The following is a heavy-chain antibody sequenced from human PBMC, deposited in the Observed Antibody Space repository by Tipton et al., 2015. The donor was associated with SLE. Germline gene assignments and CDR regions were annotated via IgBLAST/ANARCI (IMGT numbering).Heavy chain of an antibody. V-gene: IGHV4-34*01. CDR1: GEYLRAYH. D-gene: IGHD6-19*01. CDR2: INHSGGT. Sequence: TPSLTCAVNGEYLRAYHWTWIRQSPVKGLEWIGQINHSGGTKYNPSLKGRVTISQDSSKNQFFLRLNSVTAADTAVYYCATGWLAVDFWGQGTRVSVSS. J-gene: IGHJ4*02. CDR3: ATGWLAVDF.